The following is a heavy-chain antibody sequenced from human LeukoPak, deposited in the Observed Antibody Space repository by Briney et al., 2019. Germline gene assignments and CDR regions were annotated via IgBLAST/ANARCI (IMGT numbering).Heavy chain of an antibody. CDR3: GRHGTVGIDP. J-gene: IGHJ5*02. V-gene: IGHV5-10-1*01. Sequence: GESLKISCKGSGYSFTSYWISWVRQMPGKGLEWMGMIDPSDSYTNYSPSFQGHVTISADKSISTAHLQWSSLKASDTAMYYCGRHGTVGIDPWGRGTLVTVSS. D-gene: IGHD4-23*01. CDR1: GYSFTSYW. CDR2: IDPSDSYT.